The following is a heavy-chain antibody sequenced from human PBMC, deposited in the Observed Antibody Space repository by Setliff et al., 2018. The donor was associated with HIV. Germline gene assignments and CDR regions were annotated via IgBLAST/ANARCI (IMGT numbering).Heavy chain of an antibody. CDR1: GGTSSSYG. V-gene: IGHV1-69*05. CDR3: ARGSCSGCYLSDY. Sequence: SVKVSCKASGGTSSSYGISWVRQAPGQGLEWMGGIIPIFDTVNYAQKFQGRVTLTRDTSTSTVYMELSSLRSEDTAVYYCARGSCSGCYLSDYWGLGTLVTVSS. D-gene: IGHD6-19*01. CDR2: IIPIFDTV. J-gene: IGHJ4*02.